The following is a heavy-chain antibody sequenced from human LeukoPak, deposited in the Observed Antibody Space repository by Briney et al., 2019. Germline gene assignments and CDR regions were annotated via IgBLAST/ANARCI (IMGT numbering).Heavy chain of an antibody. Sequence: GGSLRLSCAASGFTFDDYTMHWVRQAPGKGLEWVSLISWDGIITYYVDSVKGRFTISRDNAKNSLYLQMNSLRAEDTAVYYCARVGGGIITMGWFDPWGQGTLVTVSS. CDR3: ARVGGGIITMGWFDP. D-gene: IGHD3-10*01. CDR2: ISWDGIIT. V-gene: IGHV3-43*01. J-gene: IGHJ5*02. CDR1: GFTFDDYT.